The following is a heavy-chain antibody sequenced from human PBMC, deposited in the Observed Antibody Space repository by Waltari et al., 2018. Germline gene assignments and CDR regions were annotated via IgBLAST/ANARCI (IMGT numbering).Heavy chain of an antibody. D-gene: IGHD3-22*01. CDR1: GGSISSSRYY. V-gene: IGHV4-39*07. CDR2: IYYSGST. J-gene: IGHJ3*02. Sequence: QLQLQESGPGLVKPSETLSLTCTVSGGSISSSRYYWGWIRQPPGKGLEWIGSIYYSGSTYYNPSLKSRVTISVDTSKNQFSLKLSSVTAADTAVYYCARYTMTWTGAFDIWGQGTMVTVSS. CDR3: ARYTMTWTGAFDI.